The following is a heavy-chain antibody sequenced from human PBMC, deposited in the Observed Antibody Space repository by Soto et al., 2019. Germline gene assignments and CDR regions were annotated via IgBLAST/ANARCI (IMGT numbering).Heavy chain of an antibody. CDR2: IYPGDSDT. CDR3: ARSMRGAYSSGWYSPSGYYNYGIDV. V-gene: IGHV5-51*01. J-gene: IGHJ6*02. Sequence: GESLKISCKASGYSFTTYWIGWVRQMPGKGLEWMGIIYPGDSDTKYSPSLQGQVSISADTSISTAYLQWTSLKASDTAIFYCARSMRGAYSSGWYSPSGYYNYGIDVWGQGTKVTVSS. D-gene: IGHD6-19*01. CDR1: GYSFTTYW.